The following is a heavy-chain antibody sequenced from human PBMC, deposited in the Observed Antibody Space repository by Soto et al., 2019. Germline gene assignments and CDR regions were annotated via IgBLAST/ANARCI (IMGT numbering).Heavy chain of an antibody. V-gene: IGHV4-30-2*01. CDR2: IYHSGST. Sequence: LQTMSVTCGVAGGSIRSGGYSWSWIRQPPGKGLEWIGYIYHSGSTYYNPSLKSRVTISVDRSKNQFSLKLSSVTAADTAVYYCARDPGRWGQGTLVTVSS. CDR3: ARDPGR. J-gene: IGHJ4*02. CDR1: GGSIRSGGYS.